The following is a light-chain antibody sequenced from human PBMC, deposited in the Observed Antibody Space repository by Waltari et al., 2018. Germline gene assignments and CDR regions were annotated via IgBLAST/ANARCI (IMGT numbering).Light chain of an antibody. CDR2: EVN. CDR1: SSDVGGYNY. CDR3: SSFTSRHLYV. V-gene: IGLV2-14*01. J-gene: IGLJ1*01. Sequence: PASVSGSPGQSITISCTGSSSDVGGYNYVSWYQQYPGKVPKIMIYEVNNRPSGVSSRFSGSKSGNTASLTISGLQADDEADYYCSSFTSRHLYVFGTGTAVT.